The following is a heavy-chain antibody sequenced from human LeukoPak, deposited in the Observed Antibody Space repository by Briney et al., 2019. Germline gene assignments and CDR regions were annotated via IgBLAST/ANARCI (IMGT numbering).Heavy chain of an antibody. CDR2: IYYSGST. CDR1: GGSISSGGYY. Sequence: SESLSLTCTVSGGSISSGGYYWSWIRQHPGKGLEWIGYIYYSGSTYYNPSLKRRVTISVDTSKGQFSLRLSSVTAADTAVYYCARAEGYYYDSSGSLNYFDYWGQGTLVTVSS. J-gene: IGHJ4*02. V-gene: IGHV4-31*03. CDR3: ARAEGYYYDSSGSLNYFDY. D-gene: IGHD3-22*01.